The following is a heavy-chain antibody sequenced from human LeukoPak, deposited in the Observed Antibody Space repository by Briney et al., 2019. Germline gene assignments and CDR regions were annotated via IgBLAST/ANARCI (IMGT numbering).Heavy chain of an antibody. CDR2: ITGSGSTI. CDR3: ARLFDL. Sequence: PGGSLRLSCAASGFTFSNYGMNWVRQAPGKGLEWVSKITGSGSTIYYADSVKGRFTISRDNAKNSLSLQMNSLRAEDTAVYYCARLFDLWGQGTMVTVSS. V-gene: IGHV3-48*03. CDR1: GFTFSNYG. J-gene: IGHJ3*01.